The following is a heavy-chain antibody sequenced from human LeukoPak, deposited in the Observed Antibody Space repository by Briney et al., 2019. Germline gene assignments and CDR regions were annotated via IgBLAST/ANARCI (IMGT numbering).Heavy chain of an antibody. V-gene: IGHV1-69*04. CDR1: GYTFTGYY. CDR2: IIPILGIA. Sequence: ASVKVSCKASGYTFTGYYMHWVRQAPGQGLEWMGRIIPILGIANYAQKFQGRVTITADKSTSTAYMELSSLRSEDTAVYYCARASSGLGGDYWGQGTLVTVSS. D-gene: IGHD3-22*01. J-gene: IGHJ4*02. CDR3: ARASSGLGGDY.